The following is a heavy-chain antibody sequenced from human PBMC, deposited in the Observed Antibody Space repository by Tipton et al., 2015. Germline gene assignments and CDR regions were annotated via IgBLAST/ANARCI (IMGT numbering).Heavy chain of an antibody. Sequence: TLSLTCAVYGGSFSGYYWSWIRQPPGKGLEWMGYMYFDGDTKYNPSLKGRVSILLYSQDQFSLELTSVSAADTAVYYCFSGFRFLEFAFDIWGQGTMVTVSS. CDR3: FSGFRFLEFAFDI. CDR1: GGSFSGYY. D-gene: IGHD3-3*01. CDR2: MYFDGDT. V-gene: IGHV4-59*08. J-gene: IGHJ3*02.